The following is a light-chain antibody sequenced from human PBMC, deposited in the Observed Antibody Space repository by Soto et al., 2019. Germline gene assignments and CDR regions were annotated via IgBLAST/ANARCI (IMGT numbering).Light chain of an antibody. CDR2: KAS. CDR3: QQYTSFSLT. Sequence: DIQMTQSPSTLSATVGDRVTITCRASQSISSWLAWYQQKPGIAPRLLIYKASNYETGVQPRFSGSGPGTEFTLTISSLPPDDFATYYCQQYTSFSLTFGQGTKVEIK. CDR1: QSISSW. V-gene: IGKV1-5*03. J-gene: IGKJ1*01.